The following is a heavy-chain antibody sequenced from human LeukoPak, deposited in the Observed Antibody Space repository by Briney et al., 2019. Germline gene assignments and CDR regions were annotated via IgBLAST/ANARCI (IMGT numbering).Heavy chain of an antibody. J-gene: IGHJ3*02. CDR2: INPSGGST. V-gene: IGHV1-46*01. CDR3: ARVGGGGDCYPDAFDI. CDR1: GYTFTMYY. Sequence: ASVKVSCKASGYTFTMYYMHWVRQAPGQGLEWMGIINPSGGSTSYAQKSQGRVTMTRDTSTSTVYMELSSLRSEDTAIYYCARVGGGGDCYPDAFDIWGQGPMVTVSS. D-gene: IGHD2-21*02.